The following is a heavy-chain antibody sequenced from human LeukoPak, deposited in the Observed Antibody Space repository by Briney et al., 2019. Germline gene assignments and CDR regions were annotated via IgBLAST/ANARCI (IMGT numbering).Heavy chain of an antibody. Sequence: PGRSLRLSCAASGFTFSDYAMNWVRQGPGKGLEWVSVIRSSGDTTYYADFVKGRFTISRDNSKNTLYLQMNSLRAEDTAVYYCAKGYYASGSSLSAFDCWGQGTLVTVSS. CDR1: GFTFSDYA. CDR2: IRSSGDTT. J-gene: IGHJ4*02. D-gene: IGHD3-10*01. V-gene: IGHV3-23*01. CDR3: AKGYYASGSSLSAFDC.